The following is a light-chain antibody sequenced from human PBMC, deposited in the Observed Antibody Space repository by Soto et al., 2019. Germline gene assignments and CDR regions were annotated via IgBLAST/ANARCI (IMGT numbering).Light chain of an antibody. CDR3: QQYNIWPWT. Sequence: EIVMTQSPATLSLSPGQRATLSCRASQSVSSKLAWYQQRPGQAPRLLIYSASTRATGIPARFSGSGSGTEFTLTISSLQSEDFAVYYCQQYNIWPWTFGQGTKVDIK. CDR2: SAS. J-gene: IGKJ1*01. V-gene: IGKV3-15*01. CDR1: QSVSSK.